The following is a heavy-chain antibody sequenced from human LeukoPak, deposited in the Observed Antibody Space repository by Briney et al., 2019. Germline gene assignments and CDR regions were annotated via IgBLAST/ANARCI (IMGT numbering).Heavy chain of an antibody. V-gene: IGHV3-15*01. Sequence: PGGSLRLSCEVPGITFSDAWMSWVRQAPGKGLEWVGRIKSKGSGGTTDYAEVVKGRFTISRDDSKNTLYLQMNSLKTEDTAVYYCTTVNSGYDRRFDYWGQGTLVTVSS. CDR1: GITFSDAW. CDR2: IKSKGSGGTT. D-gene: IGHD5-12*01. J-gene: IGHJ4*02. CDR3: TTVNSGYDRRFDY.